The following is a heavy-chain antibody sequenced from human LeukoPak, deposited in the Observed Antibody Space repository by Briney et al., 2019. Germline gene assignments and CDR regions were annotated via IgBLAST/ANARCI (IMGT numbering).Heavy chain of an antibody. Sequence: GGSLRLSCAASGFTFSTYGMHWVRQAPGKGLEWVAVIWNDGSNKYYADSVKGRFTISRDNSKNTLYLQMNTLRAEDTAVYYCARGGNHGDYWYFDLWGRGTLVTVSS. CDR3: ARGGNHGDYWYFDL. CDR2: IWNDGSNK. CDR1: GFTFSTYG. D-gene: IGHD4-17*01. J-gene: IGHJ2*01. V-gene: IGHV3-33*01.